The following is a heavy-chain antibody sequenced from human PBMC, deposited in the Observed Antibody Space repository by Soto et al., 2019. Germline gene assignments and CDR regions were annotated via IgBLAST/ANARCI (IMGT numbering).Heavy chain of an antibody. V-gene: IGHV2-5*02. Sequence: QITLKESGPTLVKPTQTLTLTCTFSGFSLSTSGVGVGWIRQPPGKALEWLALIYWDDDKRYSPSLKSRLTITKDTSKNQVVLTMTNMDPMDTATYYCAHSYCSCDRCYSGVLDYWCQGTLVTVSS. D-gene: IGHD2-15*01. J-gene: IGHJ4*02. CDR1: GFSLSTSGVG. CDR3: AHSYCSCDRCYSGVLDY. CDR2: IYWDDDK.